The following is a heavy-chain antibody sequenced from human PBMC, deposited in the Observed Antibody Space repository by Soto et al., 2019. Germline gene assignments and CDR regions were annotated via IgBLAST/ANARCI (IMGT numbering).Heavy chain of an antibody. CDR2: IYYSGST. Sequence: PSETLSLTCTVSGGSLSSSSYYLGWVRQAPGKGLEGIGSIYYSGSTYYNPSLKSRVTISVDTSKNQFSLKPSSVTAADTAVYFCARVLERGGGYPGGFAPRGRGTLVPVSA. CDR3: ARVLERGGGYPGGFAP. J-gene: IGHJ5*02. CDR1: GGSLSSSSYY. V-gene: IGHV4-39*01. D-gene: IGHD3-3*01.